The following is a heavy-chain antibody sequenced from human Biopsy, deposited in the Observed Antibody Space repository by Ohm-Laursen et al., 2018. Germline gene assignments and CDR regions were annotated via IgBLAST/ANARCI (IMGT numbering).Heavy chain of an antibody. CDR3: ARDRGYYSDRTVPGYFDL. J-gene: IGHJ2*01. CDR2: ISYTGYT. V-gene: IGHV4-59*01. CDR1: GDSISSYY. Sequence: SQTLSLTCTVSGDSISSYYWSWIRQPPGKGLEWIGHISYTGYTSYNASLKSRVTISVDTSRNHFSLRLRSMTPADTAMYYCARDRGYYSDRTVPGYFDLWGRGTLVTVSS. D-gene: IGHD3-22*01.